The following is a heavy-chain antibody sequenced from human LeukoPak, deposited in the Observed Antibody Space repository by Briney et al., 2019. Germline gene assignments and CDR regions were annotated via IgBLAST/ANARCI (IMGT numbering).Heavy chain of an antibody. J-gene: IGHJ4*02. CDR3: VRENYSSGWYGIIDY. V-gene: IGHV4-59*01. CDR2: IYYSGNT. Sequence: PSETLSLTCTVSGGSISNYYWSWIRQPPGKGLEWTGYIYYSGNTNYNPSLKSRVTISVDTSKNQFSLKLSSVTAADTAVYYCVRENYSSGWYGIIDYWGQGTLVTVSS. CDR1: GGSISNYY. D-gene: IGHD6-19*01.